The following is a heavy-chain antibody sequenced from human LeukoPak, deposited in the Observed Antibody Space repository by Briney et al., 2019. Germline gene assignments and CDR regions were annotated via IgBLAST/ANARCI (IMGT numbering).Heavy chain of an antibody. CDR1: GFTFSSYG. CDR2: IWYDGSNK. V-gene: IGHV3-33*01. Sequence: GGSLRLSCAASGFTFSSYGMYWVRQAPGKGLEWVAVIWYDGSNKYYADSVKGRFTISRDNSKNTLYLQMSSLRAEDTAVYYCARRPMPSSSWGLTYYYYMDVWGKGTTVTVSS. J-gene: IGHJ6*03. CDR3: ARRPMPSSSWGLTYYYYMDV. D-gene: IGHD6-6*01.